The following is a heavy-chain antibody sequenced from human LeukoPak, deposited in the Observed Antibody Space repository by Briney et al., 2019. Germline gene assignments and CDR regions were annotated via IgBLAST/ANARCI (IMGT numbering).Heavy chain of an antibody. V-gene: IGHV1-2*02. CDR3: ARDLDNYSGSGSYYNGDPLFQH. CDR1: GYTFTGFC. CDR2: LNPNSGGT. Sequence: ASVKVSCKASGYTFTGFCIHWVRQAPGQGLEWMGWLNPNSGGTNYAQNFQGRVTMTRDTSISTGYMELSRLRSDDPAVYYCARDLDNYSGSGSYYNGDPLFQHWGQGTLVTVSS. D-gene: IGHD3-10*01. J-gene: IGHJ1*01.